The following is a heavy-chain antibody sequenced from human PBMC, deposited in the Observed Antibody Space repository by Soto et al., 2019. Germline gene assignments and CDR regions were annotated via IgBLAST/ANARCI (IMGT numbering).Heavy chain of an antibody. V-gene: IGHV4-31*03. CDR2: ICYSGST. D-gene: IGHD3-9*01. CDR1: GGSISSGGYY. CDR3: ARGPIWGGLRYFDWLPPFDY. J-gene: IGHJ4*02. Sequence: QVQLQESGPGLVKPSQTLSLTCTVSGGSISSGGYYWSWIRQHPGKGLEWIGYICYSGSTYYNPSLKSRVTISVDTSKNQFSLKLSSVTAADTAVYYCARGPIWGGLRYFDWLPPFDYWGQGTLVTVSS.